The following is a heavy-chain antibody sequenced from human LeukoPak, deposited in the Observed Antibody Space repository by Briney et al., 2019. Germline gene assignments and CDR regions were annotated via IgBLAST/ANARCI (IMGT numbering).Heavy chain of an antibody. V-gene: IGHV3-30*18. D-gene: IGHD4-17*01. CDR3: AKTKTTVTSGMDV. CDR1: GFTFSSYG. CDR2: ISYDGQNK. J-gene: IGHJ6*02. Sequence: GGSLRLSCAASGFTFSSYGMHWVRRAPGKGLEWVAVISYDGQNKYYADSVKGRFTISRDNSKNTLYLQMNSLRPEDTAVYYCAKTKTTVTSGMDVWGQGTTVTVSS.